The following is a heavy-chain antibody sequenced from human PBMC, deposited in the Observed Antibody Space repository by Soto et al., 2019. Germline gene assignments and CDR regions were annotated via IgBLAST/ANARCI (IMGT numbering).Heavy chain of an antibody. Sequence: GGSLRLSCAASGFTFSSYGMHWVRQAPGKGLEWVAVIWYDGSNKYYADSVKGRFTISRDNSKNTLYLQMNSLRAEDTAVYYCARDQVLLWFGGDKPYYMDVWGKGTTVTVSS. J-gene: IGHJ6*03. CDR1: GFTFSSYG. V-gene: IGHV3-33*01. D-gene: IGHD3-10*01. CDR3: ARDQVLLWFGGDKPYYMDV. CDR2: IWYDGSNK.